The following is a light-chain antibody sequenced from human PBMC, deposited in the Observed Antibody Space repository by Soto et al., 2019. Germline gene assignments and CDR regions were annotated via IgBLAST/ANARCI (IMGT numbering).Light chain of an antibody. J-gene: IGKJ1*01. Sequence: DIVMTQSPLSLPVTPGEPASISCRSSQSLLHNDGYNFLGWYLQKPGQSPQLLIYLGSNRASGVPDRFSGSGSGTDFTLKSSRVEAEDVGVYYCMQALQIPWTFGQGTKVEIK. CDR3: MQALQIPWT. CDR1: QSLLHNDGYNF. V-gene: IGKV2-28*01. CDR2: LGS.